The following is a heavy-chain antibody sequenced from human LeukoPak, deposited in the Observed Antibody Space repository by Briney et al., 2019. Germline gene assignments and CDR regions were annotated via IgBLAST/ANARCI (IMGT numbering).Heavy chain of an antibody. Sequence: SETLSLTCTVSGGSISSGSYYWGWIRQPPGKGLEWIGSIYYSGSTFYNPSLRSRVTISVDTSNSQFSLKVMSVTAADTAVYYCAREVSASYDNWGQGTLVTVSS. D-gene: IGHD2-2*01. V-gene: IGHV4-39*02. CDR3: AREVSASYDN. J-gene: IGHJ4*02. CDR1: GGSISSGSYY. CDR2: IYYSGST.